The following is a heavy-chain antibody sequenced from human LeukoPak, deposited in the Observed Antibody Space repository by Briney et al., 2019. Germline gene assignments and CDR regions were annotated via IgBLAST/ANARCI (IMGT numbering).Heavy chain of an antibody. CDR3: ARSGYYDSSEHAFDI. J-gene: IGHJ3*02. Sequence: ASVKVSCKASGGTFSSYAISWVRQAPGQGLEWMRGIIPIFGTANYAQKFQGRVTITTDESTSTAYMELSSLRSEDTAVYYCARSGYYDSSEHAFDIWGQGTMVTVSS. CDR2: IIPIFGTA. V-gene: IGHV1-69*05. CDR1: GGTFSSYA. D-gene: IGHD3-22*01.